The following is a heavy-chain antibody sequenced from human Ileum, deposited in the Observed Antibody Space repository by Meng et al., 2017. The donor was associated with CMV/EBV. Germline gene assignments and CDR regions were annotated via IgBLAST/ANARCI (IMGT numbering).Heavy chain of an antibody. V-gene: IGHV3-74*01. J-gene: IGHJ6*02. D-gene: IGHD6-6*01. CDR1: GFTFTSYW. CDR2: INGDGITT. CDR3: VRTKYSSSYGGMDV. Sequence: GESLKISCAASGFTFTSYWMHWVRQAPGKGLVWVSRINGDGITTTYADSVKGRFTISRDNAKNTLFLQMNSLRAEDTDVYFCVRTKYSSSYGGMDVWGQGTTVTVSS.